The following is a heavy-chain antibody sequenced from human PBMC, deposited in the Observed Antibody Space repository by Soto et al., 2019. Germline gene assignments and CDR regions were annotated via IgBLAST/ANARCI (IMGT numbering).Heavy chain of an antibody. Sequence: PSETLSLTCTVSGDSITSNSYFWAWIRQPPGKGLEWIGSIYYSGTTYYNPSLKSRITINPDTSKNQFSLQLNSVTPEDTAVYYCARFADIVLVPAAIIPAAFDIWGQGTMVTVSS. CDR1: GDSITSNSYF. CDR2: IYYSGTT. D-gene: IGHD2-2*01. CDR3: ARFADIVLVPAAIIPAAFDI. V-gene: IGHV4-39*01. J-gene: IGHJ3*02.